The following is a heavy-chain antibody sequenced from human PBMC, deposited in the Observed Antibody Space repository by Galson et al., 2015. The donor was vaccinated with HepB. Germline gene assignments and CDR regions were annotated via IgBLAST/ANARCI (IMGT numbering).Heavy chain of an antibody. V-gene: IGHV4-59*01. CDR1: GGSISSYY. J-gene: IGHJ4*02. D-gene: IGHD6-13*01. CDR2: IYYSGT. Sequence: ETLSLTCTVSGGSISSYYWSWIRQPPGKGLEYIGYIYYSGTNYNPSLRGRVTMSLDTSKNQFSLKLTSVTAADTAVYFCVGAHASTSYSSFDYWGQGTLVTVSS. CDR3: VGAHASTSYSSFDY.